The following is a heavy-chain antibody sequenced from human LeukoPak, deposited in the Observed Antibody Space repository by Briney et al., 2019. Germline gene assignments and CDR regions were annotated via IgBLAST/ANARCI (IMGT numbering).Heavy chain of an antibody. V-gene: IGHV3-23*01. CDR1: GFTFSSYG. Sequence: GGTLGLSCAASGFTFSSYGMSWVRQAPGKGLEWVSAISGSGGSTYYADSVKGRFTISRDNSKNTLYLQMNSLRAEDTAVYYCAKAGRGLYYYYMDVWGKGTTVTISS. D-gene: IGHD1-26*01. CDR2: ISGSGGST. CDR3: AKAGRGLYYYYMDV. J-gene: IGHJ6*03.